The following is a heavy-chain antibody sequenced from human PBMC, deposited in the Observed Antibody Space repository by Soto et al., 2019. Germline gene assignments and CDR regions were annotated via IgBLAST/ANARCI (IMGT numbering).Heavy chain of an antibody. CDR3: AREDSGGLDY. D-gene: IGHD1-26*01. Sequence: QVQLVQSGVEVKKPGASVKVSCKASGYTFSKYGIIWVRQAPGQGLEWMGWFSSYRGDARYAQNLQGRVTMTTDTSTNTAYMELWSLRSDDTAVYYCAREDSGGLDYWGQGTLVTVSS. V-gene: IGHV1-18*01. J-gene: IGHJ4*02. CDR2: FSSYRGDA. CDR1: GYTFSKYG.